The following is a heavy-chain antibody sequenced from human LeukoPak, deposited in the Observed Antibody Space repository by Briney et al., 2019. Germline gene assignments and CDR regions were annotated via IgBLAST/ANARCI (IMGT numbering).Heavy chain of an antibody. Sequence: ASVKVSCKASGYTFTGYYMHWVRQAPGQGLEWMGWINPNSGGTNYAQKFQGRVTMTRDTSISTAYMELSRLRSDDTAVYYCARQETRILSNHAHWFDPWGQGTLVTVSS. CDR3: ARQETRILSNHAHWFDP. V-gene: IGHV1-2*02. J-gene: IGHJ5*02. D-gene: IGHD2-15*01. CDR2: INPNSGGT. CDR1: GYTFTGYY.